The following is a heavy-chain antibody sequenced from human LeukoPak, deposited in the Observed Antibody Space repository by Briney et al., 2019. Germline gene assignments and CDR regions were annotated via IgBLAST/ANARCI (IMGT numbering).Heavy chain of an antibody. V-gene: IGHV3-66*01. D-gene: IGHD6-19*01. CDR1: GFTLSSNY. J-gene: IGHJ4*02. CDR2: IYSGGST. Sequence: PGRSLRLSCAASGFTLSSNYMSWVRQAPGKGLEWVSVIYSGGSTYYADSVKGRFTISRDNSKNTLYLQMNSLRAEDTAVYYCARDLRLYSSGWFDYWGQGTLVTVSS. CDR3: ARDLRLYSSGWFDY.